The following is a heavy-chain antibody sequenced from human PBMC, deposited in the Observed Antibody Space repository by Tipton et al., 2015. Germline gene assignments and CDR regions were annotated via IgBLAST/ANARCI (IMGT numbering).Heavy chain of an antibody. J-gene: IGHJ4*02. CDR3: ARGYYGDYWFG. V-gene: IGHV4-59*01. D-gene: IGHD4-17*01. CDR1: GGSISHYY. Sequence: TLSLTCTVSGGSISHYYWSRNRQPPGKGLEWIGYIYYSGSTNNNDHYIGSTNYNPSLKSRVTISVDTSKNQFSLKLSSVTAADTPVYYCARGYYGDYWFGWGQGTLVTVSS. CDR2: IYYSGST.